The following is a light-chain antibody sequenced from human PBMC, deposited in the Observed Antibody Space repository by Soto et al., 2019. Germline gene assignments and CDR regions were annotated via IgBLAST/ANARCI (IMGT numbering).Light chain of an antibody. Sequence: EIVLTQSPATLSLSPGERATLSCRASQSVSSYLAWYQQKPGQAPRLLIYDASNRATGIPARFSGSGSGTEFTLTISSLEPEDFAVYYCQQRSHWQWLTFGGGTKVEIK. CDR1: QSVSSY. CDR2: DAS. J-gene: IGKJ4*01. V-gene: IGKV3-11*01. CDR3: QQRSHWQWLT.